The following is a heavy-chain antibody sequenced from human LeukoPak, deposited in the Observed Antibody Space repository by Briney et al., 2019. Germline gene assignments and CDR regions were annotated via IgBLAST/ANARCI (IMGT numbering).Heavy chain of an antibody. Sequence: PGGSLRLSCAASGFIFSSAWMSWVRQAPGKRLEWVGHIKTKTDGGTTDYAAPVKGRFTISRDDSKNTVYLQMNSLKTEDTAVYYCSTTHYNFGDLDHWGQGTLVTVSS. V-gene: IGHV3-15*01. D-gene: IGHD3-3*01. CDR2: IKTKTDGGTT. J-gene: IGHJ4*02. CDR1: GFIFSSAW. CDR3: STTHYNFGDLDH.